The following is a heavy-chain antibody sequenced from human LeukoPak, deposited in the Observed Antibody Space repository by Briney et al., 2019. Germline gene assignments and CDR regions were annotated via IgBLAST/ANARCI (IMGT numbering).Heavy chain of an antibody. D-gene: IGHD3-22*01. Sequence: GASVKVSCKASGYTFTGYYMHWVRQAPGQGLEWMGWINHNSGGTNYAQKFQGRVTMTRDTSISTAYMELSRLRSDDTAVYYCARNAGGYYDFDYWGQGTLVTVSS. J-gene: IGHJ4*02. CDR3: ARNAGGYYDFDY. CDR2: INHNSGGT. CDR1: GYTFTGYY. V-gene: IGHV1-2*02.